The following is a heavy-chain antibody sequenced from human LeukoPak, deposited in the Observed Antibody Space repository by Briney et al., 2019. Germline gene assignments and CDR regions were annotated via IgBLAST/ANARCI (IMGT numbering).Heavy chain of an antibody. Sequence: GGSLRLSCAASGFTVSSKYMSWVRQAPGKGLEWVSVIYSGGSTYYADSVKGRFTISRDNSKNTLYLQMNSLRAEDTAFYYCARGLAYDYGMDYWGQGTLVTVSS. CDR2: IYSGGST. V-gene: IGHV3-53*01. CDR1: GFTVSSKY. J-gene: IGHJ4*02. CDR3: ARGLAYDYGMDY. D-gene: IGHD4-17*01.